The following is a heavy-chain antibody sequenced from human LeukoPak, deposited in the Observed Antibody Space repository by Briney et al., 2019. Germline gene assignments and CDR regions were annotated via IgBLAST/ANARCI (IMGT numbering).Heavy chain of an antibody. J-gene: IGHJ4*02. D-gene: IGHD1-14*01. CDR2: IHYSGST. CDR3: ARREPTPTFGY. Sequence: SETLSLTCTVSGGSISSSDYYWAWIRQPPGEGLEWIWSIHYSGSTYYNVSLKSRVAISVDTSKNQFSLKLTSVTAADTAIYYCARREPTPTFGYWGQGTPVTVSS. V-gene: IGHV4-39*01. CDR1: GGSISSSDYY.